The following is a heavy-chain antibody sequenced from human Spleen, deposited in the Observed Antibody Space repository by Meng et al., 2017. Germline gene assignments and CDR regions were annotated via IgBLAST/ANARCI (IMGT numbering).Heavy chain of an antibody. CDR2: INTYTGKT. Sequence: QVQLVPSGGEVKKPGASVKVSCKASGYTFTGYYMHWVRQAPGQGLEWLGWINTYTGKTDYAQKFQGRVTLTTDTFTSTAYMELRSLRSDDTAVYYCVTRGNPYLNCWGQGTLVTVSS. CDR1: GYTFTGYY. J-gene: IGHJ4*02. CDR3: VTRGNPYLNC. V-gene: IGHV1-18*04.